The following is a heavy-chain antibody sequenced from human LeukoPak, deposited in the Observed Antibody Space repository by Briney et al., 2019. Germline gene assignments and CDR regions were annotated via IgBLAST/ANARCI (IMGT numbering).Heavy chain of an antibody. D-gene: IGHD3-10*01. J-gene: IGHJ5*02. CDR2: INHGGST. CDR1: GGSMTTRNYY. Sequence: SETLSLTCAVSGGSMTTRNYYWGWIRQPPGKGLEWIGEINHGGSTNYNPSLKSRVTISVDTSKNQFSLKLSSVTAADTAVYYCARRDTYYYGSGSQRSHNWFDPWGQGTLVTVSS. V-gene: IGHV4-39*07. CDR3: ARRDTYYYGSGSQRSHNWFDP.